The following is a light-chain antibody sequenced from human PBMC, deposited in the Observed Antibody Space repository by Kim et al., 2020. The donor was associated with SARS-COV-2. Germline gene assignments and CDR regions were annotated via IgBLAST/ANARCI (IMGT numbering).Light chain of an antibody. CDR3: SSYTSNNTWV. CDR2: DVS. CDR1: SSDVGGYKY. J-gene: IGLJ3*02. V-gene: IGLV2-14*01. Sequence: QSALTQPASVSGSPGQSITISCTGTSSDVGGYKYISWYQQHPSKAPKNMIYDVSKRPSGVSNRFSGSKSGNTASLTISGLQTEDEADYYCSSYTSNNTWVFGGGTQLTV.